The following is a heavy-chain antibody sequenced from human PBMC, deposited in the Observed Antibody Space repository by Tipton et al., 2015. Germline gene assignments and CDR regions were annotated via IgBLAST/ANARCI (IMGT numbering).Heavy chain of an antibody. CDR1: GYSFSDYW. CDR2: IHPGDSYA. J-gene: IGHJ4*02. V-gene: IGHV5-51*01. Sequence: QLVQSGAEVRKTGEPLKISCQGFGYSFSDYWIAWVRQMPGRGLEWMGTIHPGDSYARYSPSFQGQVTISADRSITTAYLQWSSLKASDSAMYYCARRLLGPGELDYWGQGTLVTVTS. D-gene: IGHD3-16*01. CDR3: ARRLLGPGELDY.